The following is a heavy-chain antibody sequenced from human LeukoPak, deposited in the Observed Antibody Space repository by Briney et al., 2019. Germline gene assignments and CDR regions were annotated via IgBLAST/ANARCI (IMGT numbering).Heavy chain of an antibody. CDR2: IYTSGST. D-gene: IGHD3-3*01. Sequence: SETLSLTCTVSGGSISSYYWSWIRQPAGKGLEWIGRIYTSGSTNYNPSLKSRVTISVDTSKNQFSLKLSSVTAADTAVYYCARAPQYYDFWSGYYIFDYWGQGTLVTVSS. CDR1: GGSISSYY. J-gene: IGHJ4*02. V-gene: IGHV4-4*07. CDR3: ARAPQYYDFWSGYYIFDY.